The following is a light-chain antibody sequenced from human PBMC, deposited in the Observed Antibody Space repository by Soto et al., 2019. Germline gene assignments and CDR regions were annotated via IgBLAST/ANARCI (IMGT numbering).Light chain of an antibody. CDR3: HQYNSWPPKGT. J-gene: IGKJ1*01. V-gene: IGKV3-15*01. Sequence: EIVMTQSPATLSVSPGERATLSCRASQSVSSNLAWYQQKPGQAPRLLIHDASTRATGIPARFSGSGSGTEFTLTISSLQSEDSAVYYCHQYNSWPPKGTFGQGTNVEI. CDR2: DAS. CDR1: QSVSSN.